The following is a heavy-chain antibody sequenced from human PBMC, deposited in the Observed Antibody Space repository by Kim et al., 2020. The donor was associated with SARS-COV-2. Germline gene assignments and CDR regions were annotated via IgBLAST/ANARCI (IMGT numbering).Heavy chain of an antibody. D-gene: IGHD2-2*01. CDR2: IKSKTDGGTT. CDR1: GFTFSNAW. J-gene: IGHJ5*02. V-gene: IGHV3-15*01. CDR3: TTHLIVVVPAAP. Sequence: GGSLRLSCAASGFTFSNAWMSWVRQAPGKGLEWVGRIKSKTDGGTTDYAAPVKGRFTISRDDSKNTLYLQMNSLKTEDTAVYYCTTHLIVVVPAAPWGQGTLVTVSS.